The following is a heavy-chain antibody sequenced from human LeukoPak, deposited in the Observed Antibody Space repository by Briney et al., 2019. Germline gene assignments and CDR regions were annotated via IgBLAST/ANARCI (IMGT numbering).Heavy chain of an antibody. CDR3: ARDLPSDYDILTGYHEVNWFDP. CDR1: GYTFTSYG. J-gene: IGHJ5*02. CDR2: ISAYNGNT. Sequence: ASVKVSCKASGYTFTSYGISWVRQAPGQGLEWMGWISAYNGNTNYAQKLQDRVTMTTDTSTSTAYMELRSLRSDDTAVYYCARDLPSDYDILTGYHEVNWFDPWGQGTLVTVSS. D-gene: IGHD3-9*01. V-gene: IGHV1-18*04.